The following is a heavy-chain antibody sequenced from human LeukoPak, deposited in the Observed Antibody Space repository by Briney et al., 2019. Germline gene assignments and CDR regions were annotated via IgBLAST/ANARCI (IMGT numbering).Heavy chain of an antibody. CDR1: GFTVSSNY. Sequence: GGSLRLSCAASGFTVSSNYMSWVRQAPGKGLEWVSVIYSGGSTYYADSVKGRFTISGDNSKNTLYLQMNSLRAEDTAVYYCARDVLASTDYYYMDVWGKGTTVTVSS. V-gene: IGHV3-66*02. CDR3: ARDVLASTDYYYMDV. J-gene: IGHJ6*03. CDR2: IYSGGST. D-gene: IGHD6-19*01.